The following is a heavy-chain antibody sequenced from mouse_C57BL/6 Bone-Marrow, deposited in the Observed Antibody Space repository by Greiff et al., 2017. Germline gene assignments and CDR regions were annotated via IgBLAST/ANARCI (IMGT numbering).Heavy chain of an antibody. CDR2: IHPNSGST. CDR3: ARDGYDGYFDY. Sequence: QVQLQQPGAELVKPGASVKLSCKASGYTFTSYWMHWVKQRPGQGLEWIGMIHPNSGSTNYNEKFKSKATLTVDKSSSTDYMQLSSLTSEDSAVYYCARDGYDGYFDYWGQGTTLTVSS. J-gene: IGHJ2*01. CDR1: GYTFTSYW. V-gene: IGHV1-64*01. D-gene: IGHD2-3*01.